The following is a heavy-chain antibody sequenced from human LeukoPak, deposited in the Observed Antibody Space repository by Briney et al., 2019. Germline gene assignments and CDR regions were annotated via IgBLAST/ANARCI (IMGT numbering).Heavy chain of an antibody. CDR2: IIRIFGTA. Sequence: SVKVSCKASGGTFSSYAISWVRQAPGQGLEWMGGIIRIFGTANYAQKFQGRVTITADDSTSTAYMELSSLRSEDTAVYYCARDFGRTVTTSGYKHTYNWGQGTLVTVSS. J-gene: IGHJ4*02. D-gene: IGHD4-17*01. CDR1: GGTFSSYA. V-gene: IGHV1-69*01. CDR3: ARDFGRTVTTSGYKHTYN.